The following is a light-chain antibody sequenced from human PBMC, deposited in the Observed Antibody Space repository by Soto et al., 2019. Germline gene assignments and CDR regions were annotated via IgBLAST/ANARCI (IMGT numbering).Light chain of an antibody. CDR1: QSVSSN. V-gene: IGKV3-15*01. J-gene: IGKJ5*01. CDR3: QRYNAWPIT. Sequence: EIVMTQSPATLPVSPGDRATLSCRAGQSVSSNLAWYQQKPGQAPRILIYGASTRATGIPARFSGSGSGTEFTLTISSLQSEDFAVYYCQRYNAWPITFGQGTRLDIK. CDR2: GAS.